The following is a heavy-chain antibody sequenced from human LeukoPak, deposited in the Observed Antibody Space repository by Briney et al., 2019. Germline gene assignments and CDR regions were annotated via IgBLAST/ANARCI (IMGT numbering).Heavy chain of an antibody. D-gene: IGHD3-3*01. CDR3: ARIYDFWSGYSRPNNWFDP. CDR2: IYYSGTT. CDR1: GGSISSDRYY. Sequence: PSETLSLTCAVSGGSISSDRYYWGWIRQPPGKGLEWIGNIYYSGTTYYNPSLRSRLTISVDMSKNQFSLSLNSVTAADTAVYYCARIYDFWSGYSRPNNWFDPWGQGTLVTVSS. V-gene: IGHV4-39*07. J-gene: IGHJ5*02.